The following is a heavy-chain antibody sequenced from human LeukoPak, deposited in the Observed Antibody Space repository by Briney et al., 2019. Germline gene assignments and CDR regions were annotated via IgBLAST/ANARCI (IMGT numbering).Heavy chain of an antibody. Sequence: GGSLRLSCAASGFPFHTFGMSWVRQAPGKGLEWVANIKPDGSATNYVDSVKGRFTISRDNAKNSLDLQMNSLRAEDTAVYYCARGGGSSSWGQGTLVTVSS. CDR2: IKPDGSAT. CDR3: ARGGGSSS. CDR1: GFPFHTFG. J-gene: IGHJ5*02. D-gene: IGHD6-6*01. V-gene: IGHV3-7*01.